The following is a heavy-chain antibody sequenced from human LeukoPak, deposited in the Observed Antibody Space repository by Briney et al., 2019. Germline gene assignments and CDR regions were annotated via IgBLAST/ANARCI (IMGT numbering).Heavy chain of an antibody. CDR3: ARGPPPQYCSGGSCYAAY. Sequence: GPSVKVSCKASGYTFTSYDINWVRQATGQGLEWMGWMNPNSGNTGYAQKFQGRVTMTRNTSISTAFMELSSLRSEDTAVYYWARGPPPQYCSGGSCYAAYWGQGTLVTVSS. D-gene: IGHD2-15*01. CDR1: GYTFTSYD. CDR2: MNPNSGNT. V-gene: IGHV1-8*01. J-gene: IGHJ4*02.